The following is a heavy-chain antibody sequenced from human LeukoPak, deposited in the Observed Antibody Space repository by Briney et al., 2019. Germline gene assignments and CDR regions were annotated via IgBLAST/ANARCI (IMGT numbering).Heavy chain of an antibody. J-gene: IGHJ5*02. V-gene: IGHV3-23*01. CDR3: AKALNVLVPSTSRWFDP. D-gene: IGHD2-2*01. CDR1: GFTFSNYA. Sequence: SGGSLRLSCAASGFTFSNYAMTWVRQAPGKGLEWVSTISDGGAATYYADSVKGRFTISRDNSKNTLSLQMNSLRAEDTAVYYCAKALNVLVPSTSRWFDPWGQALVLTVSS. CDR2: ISDGGAAT.